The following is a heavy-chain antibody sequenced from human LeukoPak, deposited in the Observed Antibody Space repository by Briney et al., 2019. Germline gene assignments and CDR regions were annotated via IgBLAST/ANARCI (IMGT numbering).Heavy chain of an antibody. CDR1: GGSISSYY. CDR2: IYHSGST. J-gene: IGHJ4*02. Sequence: SETLSLTCTVSGGSISSYYWGWIRQPPGKGLEWIGSIYHSGSTYYNPSLKSRVTISVDTSKNQFSLKLSSVTAADTAVYYCARDRGIAVANDYWGQGTLVTVSS. V-gene: IGHV4-38-2*02. D-gene: IGHD6-19*01. CDR3: ARDRGIAVANDY.